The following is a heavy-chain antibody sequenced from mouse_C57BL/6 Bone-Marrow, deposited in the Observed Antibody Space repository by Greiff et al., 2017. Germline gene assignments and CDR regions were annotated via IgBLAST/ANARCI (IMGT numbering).Heavy chain of an antibody. CDR3: ARGYYGSSRFAY. V-gene: IGHV1-4*01. Sequence: VQLQQSGAELARPGASVKMSCKASGYTFTSYTMHWVKQRPGQGLEWIGYINPSSGYTKYNQKFKDKATLTADKSSSTAYMQLSSLTSEDSAVCYCARGYYGSSRFAYWGQGTLVTVSA. J-gene: IGHJ3*01. CDR2: INPSSGYT. D-gene: IGHD1-1*01. CDR1: GYTFTSYT.